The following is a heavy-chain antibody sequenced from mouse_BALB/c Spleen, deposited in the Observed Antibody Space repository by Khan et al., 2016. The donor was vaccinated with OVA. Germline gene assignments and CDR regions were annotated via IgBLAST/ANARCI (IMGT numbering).Heavy chain of an antibody. V-gene: IGHV3-2*02. J-gene: IGHJ3*01. Sequence: EVKLEESGPGLVQPSQSLSLTCTVTGYSITSDYAWNWIQQFPGNKLEWMGYISYSGSNTSNPSLKSRISITRATSMNQFFLQLNSVTTEDTATYYCGRWFTYWGQGTLVTVSA. CDR1: GYSITSDYA. CDR2: ISYSGSN. CDR3: GRWFTY.